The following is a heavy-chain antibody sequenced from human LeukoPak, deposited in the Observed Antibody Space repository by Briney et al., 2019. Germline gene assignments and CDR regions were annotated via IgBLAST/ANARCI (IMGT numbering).Heavy chain of an antibody. V-gene: IGHV4-39*07. CDR2: IYYSGST. D-gene: IGHD4-23*01. Sequence: PSETLSLTCNVSGGSISSSSYYWGWIRQPPGKGLEWIGSIYYSGSTYYNPSLKSRVTISVDTSKNQFSLKLSSVTAADTAVYYCARGWRWAYFDYWGQGTLVTVSS. CDR3: ARGWRWAYFDY. J-gene: IGHJ4*02. CDR1: GGSISSSSYY.